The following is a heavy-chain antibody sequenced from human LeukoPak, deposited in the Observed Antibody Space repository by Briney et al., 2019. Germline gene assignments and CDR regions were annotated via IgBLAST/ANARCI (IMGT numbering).Heavy chain of an antibody. CDR3: ARDDNLIHLWAVFDY. D-gene: IGHD5-18*01. CDR1: GFTFSSYE. Sequence: GGSLRLSRAASGFTFSSYEMNWVRQAPGKGLEWVSYISATGNTIFYADSAKGRFTVSRDNAKNSLYLQMSSLRAEDTAVYYCARDDNLIHLWAVFDYWGQGSLVTVSS. CDR2: ISATGNTI. J-gene: IGHJ4*02. V-gene: IGHV3-48*03.